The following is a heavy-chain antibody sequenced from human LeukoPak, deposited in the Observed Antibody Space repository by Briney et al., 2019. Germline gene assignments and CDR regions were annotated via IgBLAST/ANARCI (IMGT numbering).Heavy chain of an antibody. CDR3: ARVVGRYYKVDF. Sequence: SSETLSLTCAVYGGSFSDYYWTWIRQPPGKGLEWIGEVNHSGSTNYKPSLKSRVTISVDTSKNQFSLKLTSVTAADTAVYYCARVVGRYYKVDFWGRGTPVTVSP. D-gene: IGHD1-26*01. V-gene: IGHV4-34*01. J-gene: IGHJ4*02. CDR1: GGSFSDYY. CDR2: VNHSGST.